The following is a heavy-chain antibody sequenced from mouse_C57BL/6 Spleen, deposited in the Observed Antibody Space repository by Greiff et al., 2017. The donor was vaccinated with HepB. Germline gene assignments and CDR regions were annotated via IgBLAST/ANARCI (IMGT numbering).Heavy chain of an antibody. J-gene: IGHJ2*01. CDR2: ISSGGDYI. D-gene: IGHD1-3*01. CDR1: GFTFSSYA. CDR3: TREGFNSYFDY. V-gene: IGHV5-9-1*02. Sequence: EVKLMESGEGLVKPGGSLKLSCAASGFTFSSYAMSWVRQTPEKRLEWVAYISSGGDYIYYADTVKGRFTISRDNSRNTLYLQMSSLKSEDTAMYYCTREGFNSYFDYWGQGTTLTVSS.